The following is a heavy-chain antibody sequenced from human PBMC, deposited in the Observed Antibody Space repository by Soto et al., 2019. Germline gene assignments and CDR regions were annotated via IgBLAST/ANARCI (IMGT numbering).Heavy chain of an antibody. CDR1: GFTFSSYG. V-gene: IGHV3-33*01. J-gene: IGHJ3*02. D-gene: IGHD3-10*01. CDR3: ARGSGTIRDAFDI. Sequence: QVQLVESGGGVVQPGRSLRLSCAASGFTFSSYGMHWVRQAPGKGLEWVAVIWYDGSNKYYADSVKGRFTISRDNSKNTLYLQMNSLRADDTAVYYCARGSGTIRDAFDIWGQGTMVTVSS. CDR2: IWYDGSNK.